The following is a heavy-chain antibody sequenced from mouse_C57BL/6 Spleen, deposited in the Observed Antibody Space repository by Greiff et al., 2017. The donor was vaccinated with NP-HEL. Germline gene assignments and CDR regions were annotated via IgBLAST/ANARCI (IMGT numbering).Heavy chain of an antibody. D-gene: IGHD2-4*01. CDR3: ARALYDYERAWFAY. J-gene: IGHJ3*01. Sequence: EVHLVESGPGMVKPSQSLSLTCTVTGYSITSGYDWHWIRHFPGNKLEWMGYISYSGSTNYNPSLKSRISITHDTSKNHFFLKLNSVTTEDTATYYCARALYDYERAWFAYWGQGTLVTVSA. V-gene: IGHV3-1*01. CDR1: GYSITSGYD. CDR2: ISYSGST.